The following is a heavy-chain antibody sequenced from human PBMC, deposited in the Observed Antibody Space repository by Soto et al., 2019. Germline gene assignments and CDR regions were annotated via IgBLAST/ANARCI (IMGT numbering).Heavy chain of an antibody. V-gene: IGHV4-34*01. D-gene: IGHD2-8*01. J-gene: IGHJ4*02. CDR3: ARGGLMVDAMFDY. CDR1: GGSFSGYY. CDR2: INHGGRT. Sequence: QVQLQQWGAGLLKPSETLSLTCAVYGGSFSGYYWSWIRQPPGKGLEWIGEINHGGRTKYNPSLKSRVTISGDTSKNQFSLRLSSVTAADTALYYCARGGLMVDAMFDYWGQGTLVTVSS.